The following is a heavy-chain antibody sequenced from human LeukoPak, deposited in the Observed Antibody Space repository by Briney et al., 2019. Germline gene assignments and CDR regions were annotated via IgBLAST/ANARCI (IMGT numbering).Heavy chain of an antibody. J-gene: IGHJ4*02. CDR2: INPSGSST. CDR3: ASTKATNWHLTASSLDF. V-gene: IGHV1-46*01. Sequence: ASVKVSCRASGYXFTGSYIHWVRQAPGQGPEWMGVINPSGSSTIYAQKFKGRVTMTKDTSTGTVYMDLSSLRSEDTAVYYCASTKATNWHLTASSLDFWGQGTLVSVSS. D-gene: IGHD1-7*01. CDR1: GYXFTGSY.